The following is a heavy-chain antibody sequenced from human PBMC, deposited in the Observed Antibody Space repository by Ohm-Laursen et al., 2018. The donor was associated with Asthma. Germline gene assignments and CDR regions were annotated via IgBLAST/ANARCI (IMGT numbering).Heavy chain of an antibody. CDR2: ISFDGSNK. J-gene: IGHJ4*02. Sequence: SLRLSCAASGFTFSNYGMHWVRQAPGKGLEWVAVISFDGSNKDFADSVKGRFTVSRDNSKNTMYLEMNSLRAEDTAVYYCARVGGAVGYWGQGTLVTVSS. D-gene: IGHD4-23*01. CDR3: ARVGGAVGY. CDR1: GFTFSNYG. V-gene: IGHV3-30*03.